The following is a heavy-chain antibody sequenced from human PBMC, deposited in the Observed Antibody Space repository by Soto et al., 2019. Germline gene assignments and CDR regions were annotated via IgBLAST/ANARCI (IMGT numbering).Heavy chain of an antibody. J-gene: IGHJ6*03. Sequence: QVQLVQSGAEVKKPGSSVKVSCKASGGTFSSYTISWVRQAPGQGLEWMGRIIPILGIANYAQKFQGRVTITADKSTSTAYMELSSLRTEDTAVYYCARRPRDSNYYMDVWGKGTTVTVSS. CDR2: IIPILGIA. V-gene: IGHV1-69*02. CDR3: ARRPRDSNYYMDV. CDR1: GGTFSSYT. D-gene: IGHD4-4*01.